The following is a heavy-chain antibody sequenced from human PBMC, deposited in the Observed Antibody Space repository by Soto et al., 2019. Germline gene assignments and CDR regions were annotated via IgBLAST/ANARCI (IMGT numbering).Heavy chain of an antibody. V-gene: IGHV3-33*01. CDR2: IWYDGSNK. CDR1: GFTFSSYG. CDR3: ARDGDYYYYGMDV. Sequence: QVQLVESGGGVVQPGRSLRLSCAASGFTFSSYGMHWVRQAPGKGLEWVAVIWYDGSNKYYADSVKGRFTISRDNSKNTMYLQMNSLRAEDTAVYYCARDGDYYYYGMDVWGQGTTVTVSS. J-gene: IGHJ6*02. D-gene: IGHD3-16*01.